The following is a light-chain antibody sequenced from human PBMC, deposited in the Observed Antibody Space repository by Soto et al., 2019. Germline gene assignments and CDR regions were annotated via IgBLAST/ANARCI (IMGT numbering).Light chain of an antibody. V-gene: IGLV2-8*01. J-gene: IGLJ1*01. Sequence: QSVLTQPPSASGSPGQSVTISCTGTSSDVGAYNYVSWYQQHPGKAPKLMIYEVSERPSGVPDRFSGSKSGNTASLTVSGLQTEDEADYYCSSYAGNDVYVFGTGTKVT. CDR1: SSDVGAYNY. CDR3: SSYAGNDVYV. CDR2: EVS.